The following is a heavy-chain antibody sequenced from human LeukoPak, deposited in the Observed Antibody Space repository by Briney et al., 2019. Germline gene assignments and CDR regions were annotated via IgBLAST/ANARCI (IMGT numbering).Heavy chain of an antibody. V-gene: IGHV3-23*01. CDR3: AKDPSYYDFWSGYSFWYFDL. CDR1: GFTFSSYA. D-gene: IGHD3-3*01. CDR2: ISGSGGST. Sequence: PGGPLRLSCAASGFTFSSYAMSWVRQAPGKGLEWVSAISGSGGSTYYADSVKGRFTISRDNSKNTLYLQMNSLRAEDTAVYYCAKDPSYYDFWSGYSFWYFDLWGRGTLVTVSS. J-gene: IGHJ2*01.